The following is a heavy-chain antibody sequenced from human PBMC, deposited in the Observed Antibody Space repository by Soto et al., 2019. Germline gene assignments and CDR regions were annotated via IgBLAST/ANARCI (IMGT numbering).Heavy chain of an antibody. J-gene: IGHJ6*02. Sequence: EVQLVESGGGLVQPGGSLRLSCAASGFTFSSYRMNWVRQAPGKGLECVSYISSSSSTIYYADSVNGRFTISRDNAKNSLYLPMNRLRDEDTAVYYCARPEYSSSSYGMDVWGQGTTVTVSS. CDR2: ISSSSSTI. CDR3: ARPEYSSSSYGMDV. CDR1: GFTFSSYR. D-gene: IGHD6-6*01. V-gene: IGHV3-48*02.